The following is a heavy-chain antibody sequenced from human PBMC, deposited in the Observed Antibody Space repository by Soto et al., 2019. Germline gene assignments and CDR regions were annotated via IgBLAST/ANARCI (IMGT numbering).Heavy chain of an antibody. D-gene: IGHD6-13*01. V-gene: IGHV3-11*01. CDR3: AKDIEPPGLFFDY. CDR1: GCTISDYY. CDR2: ISISGSSI. Sequence: SGGSLRVSCAAAGCTISDYYMSWISQAPGKGLEWISYISISGSSIYYADSVKGRFTISRDDAKNSLYLQMNSLRAEDTAVYYCAKDIEPPGLFFDYWGQGTLVTVSS. J-gene: IGHJ4*01.